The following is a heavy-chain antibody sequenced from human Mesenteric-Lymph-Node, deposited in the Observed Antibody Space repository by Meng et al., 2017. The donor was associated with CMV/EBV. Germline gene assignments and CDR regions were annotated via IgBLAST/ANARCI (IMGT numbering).Heavy chain of an antibody. CDR2: ISYDGSNK. J-gene: IGHJ6*02. D-gene: IGHD1-1*01. Sequence: GGSLRLSCAASGFTFSDYGIHWVRQAPGKGLEWVALISYDGSNKYYADSVKGRFAVSRDTTKNTLFLQMNSLRPEDTAIYYCARGATTMDVWGQGTTVTVSS. V-gene: IGHV3-30*19. CDR3: ARGATTMDV. CDR1: GFTFSDYG.